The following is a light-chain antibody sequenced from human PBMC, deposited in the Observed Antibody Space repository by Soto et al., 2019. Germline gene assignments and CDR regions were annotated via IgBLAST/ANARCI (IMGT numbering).Light chain of an antibody. Sequence: QSVLTQPPSVSAAPGQKVTISCSGSSSNIGNNYVSWYQQLPGTAPKLLIYEYNKRPSGIPDRFSGSMSGTSATLGITGLQTGDEADYYCGTLDSSLSAYVFGTGTKLTVL. CDR2: EYN. J-gene: IGLJ1*01. CDR1: SSNIGNNY. V-gene: IGLV1-51*02. CDR3: GTLDSSLSAYV.